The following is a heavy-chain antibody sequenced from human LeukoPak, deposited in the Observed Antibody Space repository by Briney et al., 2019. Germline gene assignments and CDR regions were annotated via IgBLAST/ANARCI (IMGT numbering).Heavy chain of an antibody. V-gene: IGHV1-18*01. CDR3: TTGYAA. D-gene: IGHD5-18*01. Sequence: ASVKVSCKASGYTFTSYGISWVRQAPGQGLEWMGWISAYNGNTNYAQKPQGRVTMTEDTSTDTAYMELNNLTSADTAVYYCTTGYAAWGQGTLVSV. J-gene: IGHJ5*02. CDR1: GYTFTSYG. CDR2: ISAYNGNT.